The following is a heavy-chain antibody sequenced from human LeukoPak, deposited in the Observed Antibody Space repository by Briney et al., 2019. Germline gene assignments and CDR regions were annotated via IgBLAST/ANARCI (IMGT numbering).Heavy chain of an antibody. V-gene: IGHV4-59*01. CDR3: ARDRNAVGGRWFDP. CDR2: IYYSGST. J-gene: IGHJ5*02. D-gene: IGHD6-19*01. Sequence: KPSETLSLTCTVSSGSISSYYWSWIRQPPGKGLEWIGYIYYSGSTNYNPSLKSQVTISVDTSKNQFSLKLSSVTAADTAVYYCARDRNAVGGRWFDPWGQGTLVTVSS. CDR1: SGSISSYY.